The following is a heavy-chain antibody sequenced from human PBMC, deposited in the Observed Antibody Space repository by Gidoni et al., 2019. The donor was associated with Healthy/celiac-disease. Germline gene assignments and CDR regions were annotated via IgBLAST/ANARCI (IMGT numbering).Heavy chain of an antibody. Sequence: EVQLVESGGGLVQPGRSLRLSCAASGFTFDDYAMHWVRQAPGKGLEWVSGISWNSGSIGYADSVKGRFTISRDNAKNSLYLQMNSLRAEDTALYYCAKCLSQLLFVGAFDIWGQGTMVTVSS. D-gene: IGHD2-2*01. CDR3: AKCLSQLLFVGAFDI. CDR2: ISWNSGSI. V-gene: IGHV3-9*01. J-gene: IGHJ3*02. CDR1: GFTFDDYA.